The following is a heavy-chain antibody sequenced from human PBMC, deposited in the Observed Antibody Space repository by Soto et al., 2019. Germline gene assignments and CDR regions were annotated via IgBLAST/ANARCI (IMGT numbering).Heavy chain of an antibody. D-gene: IGHD3-10*01. Sequence: PSETLSLTCAVSGGSISSGGYSWSWIRQPPGKGLEWIGYIYHSGSTYYNPSLKSRVTISVDTSKNQFSLKLSSVTAADTAVYYCARDYYGSGSWFDYWGQGTLVTVSS. V-gene: IGHV4-30-2*05. CDR2: IYHSGST. J-gene: IGHJ4*02. CDR3: ARDYYGSGSWFDY. CDR1: GGSISSGGYS.